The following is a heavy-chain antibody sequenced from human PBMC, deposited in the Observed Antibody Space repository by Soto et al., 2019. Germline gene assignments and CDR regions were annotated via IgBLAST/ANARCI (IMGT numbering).Heavy chain of an antibody. CDR1: GASISYGGHS. D-gene: IGHD5-12*01. CDR3: ARGGGYDAFDY. CDR2: ISHLEST. Sequence: QLQLQESGSGLVKTSETLSLTCTVSGASISYGGHSWSWIRQSPGKGLEWIGYISHLESTYFHPSFKSRLTMSIDRTRNQFSLKLSSVTAADMAVYYCARGGGYDAFDYWGQGVLVTVSS. J-gene: IGHJ4*02. V-gene: IGHV4-30-2*06.